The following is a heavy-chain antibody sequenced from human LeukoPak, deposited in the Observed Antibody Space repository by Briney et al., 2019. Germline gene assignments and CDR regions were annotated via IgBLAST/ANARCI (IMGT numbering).Heavy chain of an antibody. CDR3: ARTVRMEEPDNWNYFDY. J-gene: IGHJ4*02. CDR2: IYPGDSDT. D-gene: IGHD1-20*01. CDR1: GYSFTSYW. V-gene: IGHV5-51*01. Sequence: GESLKISCKGSGYSFTSYWIGWVRRMPGKGLEWMGIIYPGDSDTRYSPSFQGQVTISADKSISTAYLQWSSLKASDTAMYYCARTVRMEEPDNWNYFDYWGRGTLVTVSS.